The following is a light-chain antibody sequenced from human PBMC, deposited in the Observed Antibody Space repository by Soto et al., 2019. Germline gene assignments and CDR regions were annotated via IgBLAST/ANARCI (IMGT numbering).Light chain of an antibody. CDR1: SSDVGGYNY. J-gene: IGLJ1*01. Sequence: QSVLTQPASVSGSPGQSIPISCTGTSSDVGGYNYVSWYQQHPGKVPKLMIYEVSNRPSGVVNRFSGSKSGNTASLTISGLQAEDEADYYCSSLTSSSTQVCGTGTKLTVL. CDR3: SSLTSSSTQV. V-gene: IGLV2-14*01. CDR2: EVS.